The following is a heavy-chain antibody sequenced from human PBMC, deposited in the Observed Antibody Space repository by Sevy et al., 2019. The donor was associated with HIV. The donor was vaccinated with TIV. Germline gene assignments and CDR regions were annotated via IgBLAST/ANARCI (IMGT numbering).Heavy chain of an antibody. J-gene: IGHJ5*02. CDR3: ARGRGVFGAVAINWFDP. CDR1: GFTVSSSY. Sequence: GGSLRLSCAASGFTVSSSYMTWVRQPPGKGLEWVSVIYSGGSTYYADSLKGRFTISRDNSTNTLYLQMNNLRADDTAVYYCARGRGVFGAVAINWFDPWGQGALVTVSS. D-gene: IGHD3-3*01. CDR2: IYSGGST. V-gene: IGHV3-53*01.